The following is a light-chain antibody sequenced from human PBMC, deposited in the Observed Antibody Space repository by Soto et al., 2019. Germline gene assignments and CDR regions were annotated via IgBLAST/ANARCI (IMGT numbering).Light chain of an antibody. CDR1: QSVDSAF. CDR3: QQYASSLT. J-gene: IGKJ1*01. Sequence: EIVLTQSPGSLSLSLGERATLSCRASQSVDSAFFAWYQQKPGQPPRLLMYGASRRATGIPDRFSGSGSGTDLPLTISRLEPEDFAVYYCQQYASSLTFGQGTKVEI. CDR2: GAS. V-gene: IGKV3-20*01.